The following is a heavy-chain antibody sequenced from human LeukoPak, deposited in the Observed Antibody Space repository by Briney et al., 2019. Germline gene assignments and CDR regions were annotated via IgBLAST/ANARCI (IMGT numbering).Heavy chain of an antibody. V-gene: IGHV3-23*01. CDR1: GFTFSSYA. CDR2: ISGSGGST. J-gene: IGHJ4*02. Sequence: PGGSLRLSCAASGFTFSSYAMSWVRQAPGKGLEWVSAISGSGGSTYYADSVKGRFTISRDNSKNTLYLQMNSLRAEDTAVYYCAKDRRGYSYLGVSGPPYWGQGTLVTVSS. CDR3: AKDRRGYSYLGVSGPPY. D-gene: IGHD5-18*01.